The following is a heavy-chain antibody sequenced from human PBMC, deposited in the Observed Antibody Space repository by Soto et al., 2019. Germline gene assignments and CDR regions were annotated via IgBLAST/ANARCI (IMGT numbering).Heavy chain of an antibody. J-gene: IGHJ6*02. D-gene: IGHD3-10*01. CDR3: AKGGGGVYYYYGMDV. CDR2: ISGSGGST. CDR1: GFTFSSYA. Sequence: EVQLLESGGGLVQPGGSLRLSCAASGFTFSSYAMSWVRQAPGKGLEWVSAISGSGGSTYYADSVKGRFTISRDNSKNTRYLQMNSLRAEDTAVYYCAKGGGGVYYYYGMDVWGQGTTVTVSS. V-gene: IGHV3-23*01.